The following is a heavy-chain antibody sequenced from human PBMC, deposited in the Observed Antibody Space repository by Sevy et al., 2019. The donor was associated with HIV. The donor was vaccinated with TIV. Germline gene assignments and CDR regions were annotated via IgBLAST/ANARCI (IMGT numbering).Heavy chain of an antibody. CDR2: ISSSSYI. Sequence: GGSLRLSCAASGFTFSSYSMNWVRQAPGKGLEWVSSISSSSYIYYADPVKGRFTITRDNAKNSLYLQMNSLRAEDTAVYYCARDLKMRVDTGIVDYWGQGTLVTVSS. CDR3: ARDLKMRVDTGIVDY. D-gene: IGHD5-18*01. J-gene: IGHJ4*02. V-gene: IGHV3-21*01. CDR1: GFTFSSYS.